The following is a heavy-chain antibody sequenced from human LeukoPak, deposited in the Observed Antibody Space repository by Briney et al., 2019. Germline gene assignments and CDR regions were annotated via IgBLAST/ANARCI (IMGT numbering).Heavy chain of an antibody. J-gene: IGHJ1*01. CDR2: INPNSGGT. CDR3: ARLYFSGWRHGAEYFQH. D-gene: IGHD6-19*01. CDR1: GYTLTELS. Sequence: ASVKVSCKVSGYTLTELSMHWVRQAPGQGLEWMGRINPNSGGTNYAQKFQGRVTMTRDTSISTAYMELSRLRSDDTAVYYCARLYFSGWRHGAEYFQHWGQGTLVTVSS. V-gene: IGHV1-2*06.